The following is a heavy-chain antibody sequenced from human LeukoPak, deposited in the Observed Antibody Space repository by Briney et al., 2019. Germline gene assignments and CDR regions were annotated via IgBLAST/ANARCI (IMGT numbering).Heavy chain of an antibody. J-gene: IGHJ4*02. Sequence: EASVKVSCKASGGTFTSYAISSVRRAPGPGHEWMGGIIPIFGTAKYAPKFQGRVTITTHESTSTAYMELSSLRSEDTGVYYCAREGGSGYENLDYWGEGTLVTVSS. D-gene: IGHD5-12*01. CDR2: IIPIFGTA. V-gene: IGHV1-69*05. CDR3: AREGGSGYENLDY. CDR1: GGTFTSYA.